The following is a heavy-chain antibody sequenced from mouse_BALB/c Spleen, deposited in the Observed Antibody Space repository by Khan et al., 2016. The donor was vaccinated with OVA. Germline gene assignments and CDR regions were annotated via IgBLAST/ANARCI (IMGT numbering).Heavy chain of an antibody. D-gene: IGHD2-14*01. J-gene: IGHJ3*01. V-gene: IGHV1-4*01. CDR1: GYTFTSYT. Sequence: QVQLQQSGAELARPGASVKMSCKASGYTFTSYTIHWIKKRPGQGLEWIGYINPSNDYTNYNQKFKDKATLTTDKSSTTAYLRLSSLTSADSAVYNGVRDGAYHRNDGWFAYWGQGTLVTVSA. CDR2: INPSNDYT. CDR3: VRDGAYHRNDGWFAY.